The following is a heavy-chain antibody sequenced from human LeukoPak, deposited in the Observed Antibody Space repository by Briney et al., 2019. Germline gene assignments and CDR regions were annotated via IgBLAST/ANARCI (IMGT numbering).Heavy chain of an antibody. CDR3: ALVPAAIRGVNWFDP. Sequence: SETLSLTSPLPRGSITSSNWWSWVRQPPGKGLEWIREIYHSGSPNYNPSLKSRVTISVDKSKHQFSLKLSSVTAADTAVYYCALVPAAIRGVNWFDPWGQGTLVTVSS. J-gene: IGHJ5*02. V-gene: IGHV4-4*02. D-gene: IGHD2-2*01. CDR1: RGSITSSNW. CDR2: IYHSGSP.